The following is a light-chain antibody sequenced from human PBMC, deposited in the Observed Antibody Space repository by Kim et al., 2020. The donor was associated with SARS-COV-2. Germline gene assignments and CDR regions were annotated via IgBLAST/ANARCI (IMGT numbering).Light chain of an antibody. J-gene: IGKJ5*01. CDR3: QQYHNWPPIT. CDR1: QTINSD. CDR2: RAS. V-gene: IGKV3-15*01. Sequence: SPGERATLSCRTSQTINSDLAWYQQKPGQAPRLLIYRASTRATGVSARFSGSGSGTEFTLTISSLQSEDFAVYYCQQYHNWPPITFGQGTRLEIK.